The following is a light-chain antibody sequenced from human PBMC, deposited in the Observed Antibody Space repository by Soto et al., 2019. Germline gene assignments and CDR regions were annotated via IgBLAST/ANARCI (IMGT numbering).Light chain of an antibody. CDR3: QQYETYYT. Sequence: DIQMTQSPFTLSASVGDRVTITCRASQSITTWLAWYQQKPGKAPNLLIYKASNLETGVPSRFSGSGSGTEFPLTISGLQRDDFATYYCQQYETYYTFGQGTKLEIK. J-gene: IGKJ2*01. CDR1: QSITTW. V-gene: IGKV1-5*03. CDR2: KAS.